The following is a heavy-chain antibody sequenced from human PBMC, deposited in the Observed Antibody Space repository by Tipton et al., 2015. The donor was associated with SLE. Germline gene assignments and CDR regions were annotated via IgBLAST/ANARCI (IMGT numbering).Heavy chain of an antibody. Sequence: TLSLTCAVYGGSFSGYYWSLIRQPPRKGLEWIGEINHSGSTNYNPSLKSRVTISVDTSKNQFSLKLSSVTAADTAVYYCASGGGGIAVAGTRRDFDYWGQGTLVTVSS. CDR1: GGSFSGYY. D-gene: IGHD6-19*01. V-gene: IGHV4-34*01. J-gene: IGHJ4*02. CDR3: ASGGGGIAVAGTRRDFDY. CDR2: INHSGST.